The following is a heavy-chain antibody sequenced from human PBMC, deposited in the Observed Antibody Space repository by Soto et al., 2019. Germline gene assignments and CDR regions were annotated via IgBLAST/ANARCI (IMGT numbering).Heavy chain of an antibody. D-gene: IGHD1-26*01. Sequence: QVQLVESGGGVVQPGRSLRLSCAASGFTFSSYAMHWVRRAPGKGLEWMAVMSYDGSNKYYADSVKGRFTISRDNSKNTLYLQMNSLRPEDTAVYYCARKISGSYQAADCWGQGTLVTVSS. CDR2: MSYDGSNK. J-gene: IGHJ4*02. V-gene: IGHV3-30-3*01. CDR3: ARKISGSYQAADC. CDR1: GFTFSSYA.